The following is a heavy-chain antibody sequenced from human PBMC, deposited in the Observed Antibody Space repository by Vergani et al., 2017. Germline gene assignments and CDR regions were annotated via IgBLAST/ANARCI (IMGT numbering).Heavy chain of an antibody. CDR3: ARGDGDSYGNVAERRFDP. Sequence: QVQLQESGPGLVKPSQTLSLTCTVSGGSISSGGCYWSWIRQHPGKGLEWIGYIYYSGSTYYNPSLKSRVTISVDTSKNQFSLKLSSVTAADTAVYYCARGDGDSYGNVAERRFDPWGQGTLVTVSS. CDR2: IYYSGST. J-gene: IGHJ5*02. CDR1: GGSISSGGCY. V-gene: IGHV4-31*03. D-gene: IGHD5-18*01.